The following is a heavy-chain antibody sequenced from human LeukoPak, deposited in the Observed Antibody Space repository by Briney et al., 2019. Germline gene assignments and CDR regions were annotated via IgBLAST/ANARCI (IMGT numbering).Heavy chain of an antibody. CDR2: IYYSGST. J-gene: IGHJ3*02. V-gene: IGHV4-39*07. D-gene: IGHD3-22*01. CDR1: GGSISSSSYY. Sequence: KASETLSLTCTVSGGSISSSSYYWGWIRQPPGKGLEWIGSIYYSGSTYYNPSLKSRVTISVDTSKNQFSLKLSSVTAADTAVYYCAREGYDSSGYLNAFDIWGQETMVTVSS. CDR3: AREGYDSSGYLNAFDI.